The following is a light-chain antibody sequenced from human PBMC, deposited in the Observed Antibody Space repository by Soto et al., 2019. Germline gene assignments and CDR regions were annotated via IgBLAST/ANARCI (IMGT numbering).Light chain of an antibody. CDR3: QQRGTWPPLT. V-gene: IGKV3-11*01. CDR2: DAS. J-gene: IGKJ5*01. CDR1: QSVSTY. Sequence: EIVLTQSPATLSLSPGERATLSCRASQSVSTYLAWYQQKPGQAPRLLIYDASNRATGIPARFSGSGSGTDFTLTIRSLEPEDSAVYYCQQRGTWPPLTFGQGTRLETK.